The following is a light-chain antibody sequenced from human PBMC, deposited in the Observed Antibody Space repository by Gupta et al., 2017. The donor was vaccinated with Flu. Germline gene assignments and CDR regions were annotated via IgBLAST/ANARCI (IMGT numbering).Light chain of an antibody. CDR2: DVS. Sequence: APKLMIYDVSKRPAGVSNRFSGSKSGNTASLTISGLQAEDEAEYYCSSYTSSSSLVLFGGGTRLTVL. V-gene: IGLV2-14*03. J-gene: IGLJ2*01. CDR3: SSYTSSSSLVL.